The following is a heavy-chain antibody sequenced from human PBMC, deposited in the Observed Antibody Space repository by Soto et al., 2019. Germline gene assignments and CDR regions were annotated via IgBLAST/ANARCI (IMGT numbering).Heavy chain of an antibody. CDR2: ISAYNGNT. D-gene: IGHD3-10*01. Sequence: QVQLVQSGAEVKKPGASVKVSCKASGYTFASYGISWVRQAPGQGLAWMGWISAYNGNTNYAQKLQGRVTMTADTSKSTAYMELRSLRYDDTAVYYCARDTYGSGAGYWGQGTLVTVSS. J-gene: IGHJ4*02. V-gene: IGHV1-18*01. CDR1: GYTFASYG. CDR3: ARDTYGSGAGY.